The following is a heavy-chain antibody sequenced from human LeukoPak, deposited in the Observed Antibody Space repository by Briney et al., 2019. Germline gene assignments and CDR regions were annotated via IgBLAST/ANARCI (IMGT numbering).Heavy chain of an antibody. D-gene: IGHD3-22*01. CDR3: ARVAGDYYDSSGYPDAFDI. Sequence: PGGSLRLSCAASGFTFSSYSMNWVRQAPGKGLEWVSSISSSSSYIYYADSVKGRFTISRDNAKNSLYLQMNSLRAEDTAVYYCARVAGDYYDSSGYPDAFDIWGQGTMVTVSS. CDR1: GFTFSSYS. CDR2: ISSSSSYI. J-gene: IGHJ3*02. V-gene: IGHV3-21*01.